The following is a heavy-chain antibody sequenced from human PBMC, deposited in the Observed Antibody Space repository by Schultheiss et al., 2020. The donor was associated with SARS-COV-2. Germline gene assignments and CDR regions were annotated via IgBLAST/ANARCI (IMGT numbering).Heavy chain of an antibody. D-gene: IGHD1-7*01. CDR3: ARQGVTGTNGWFDP. CDR2: IYYSGST. Sequence: WVRQAPGKGLEWIGSIYYSGSTYYNPSLKSRVTISVDTSKNQFSLKLSSVTAADTAVYYCARQGVTGTNGWFDPWGQGTLVTVS. J-gene: IGHJ5*02. V-gene: IGHV4-39*01.